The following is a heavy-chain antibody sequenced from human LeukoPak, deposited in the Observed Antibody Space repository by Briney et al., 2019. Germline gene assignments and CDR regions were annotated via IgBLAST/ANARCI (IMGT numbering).Heavy chain of an antibody. Sequence: GDSLKISCQGSGYSFSSFWVGWVRQTPGKGLEWMGVVYPDDSAARYRPSFQGQITFSADKSLDTAYLQWSSLRASDTGIYFCARSRVWGDSRWAFDYWGQGTPVTVSS. D-gene: IGHD3-16*01. J-gene: IGHJ4*02. CDR2: VYPDDSAA. V-gene: IGHV5-51*01. CDR3: ARSRVWGDSRWAFDY. CDR1: GYSFSSFW.